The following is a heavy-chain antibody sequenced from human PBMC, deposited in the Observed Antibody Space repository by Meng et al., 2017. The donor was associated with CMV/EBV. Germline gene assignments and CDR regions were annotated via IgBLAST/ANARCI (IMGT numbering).Heavy chain of an antibody. V-gene: IGHV3-23*01. J-gene: IGHJ5*02. CDR2: ISGSGGST. CDR1: FTFGSYA. CDR3: AKGARYCSSTSCYSWFDP. Sequence: FTFGSYAMSWVRQAPGKGLEWVSAISGSGGSTYYADSVKGRFTISRDNSKNTLYLQMNSLRAEDTAVYYCAKGARYCSSTSCYSWFDPWGQGTLVPSPQ. D-gene: IGHD2-2*01.